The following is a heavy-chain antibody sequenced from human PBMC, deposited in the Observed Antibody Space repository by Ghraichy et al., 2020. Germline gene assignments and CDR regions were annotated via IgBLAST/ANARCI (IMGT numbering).Heavy chain of an antibody. CDR2: INQSGST. CDR1: GGSFSGYY. J-gene: IGHJ3*02. V-gene: IGHV4-34*01. CDR3: ARVRPAGWEIYWPHASAGVLHAFDI. D-gene: IGHD6-19*01. Sequence: SETLSLTCAVYGGSFSGYYWSWIRQPPGKGLEWMGEINQSGSTNYNLSLKSRVTISVDTSKNQFSLKLNSVTAADTAVYYCARVRPAGWEIYWPHASAGVLHAFDIWGQGTMVTVSS.